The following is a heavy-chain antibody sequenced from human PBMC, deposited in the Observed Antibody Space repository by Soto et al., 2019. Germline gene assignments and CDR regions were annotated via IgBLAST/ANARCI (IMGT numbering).Heavy chain of an antibody. Sequence: PSETLSLTCTVSGGSISSYYWSWIRQPPGKGLEWIGYIYYSGSTNYNPSLKSRVTISVDTSKNQFSLKLSSVTAADTAVYYCTRDHRHLDYWGQGTLVTVSS. J-gene: IGHJ4*02. CDR1: GGSISSYY. CDR3: TRDHRHLDY. CDR2: IYYSGST. V-gene: IGHV4-59*01.